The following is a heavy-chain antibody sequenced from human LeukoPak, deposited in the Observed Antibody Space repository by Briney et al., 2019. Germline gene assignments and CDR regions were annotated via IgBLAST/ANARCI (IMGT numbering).Heavy chain of an antibody. V-gene: IGHV1-18*01. J-gene: IGHJ4*02. Sequence: ASVKVSCKASGYTFTSYGISWVRQAPGQGLEWMGWISAYNGNTNYAQKLQGRVTMTTDTSTSTAYMELRSLRSDDTAVYYCARVRPTTYSSGYYCVDYWGQGTLVTVSS. CDR3: ARVRPTTYSSGYYCVDY. CDR1: GYTFTSYG. CDR2: ISAYNGNT. D-gene: IGHD3-22*01.